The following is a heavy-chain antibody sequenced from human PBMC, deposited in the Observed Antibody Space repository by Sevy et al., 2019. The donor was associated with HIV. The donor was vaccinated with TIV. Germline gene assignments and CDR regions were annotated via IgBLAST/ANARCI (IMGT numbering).Heavy chain of an antibody. CDR2: IYYSGSS. J-gene: IGHJ5*02. D-gene: IGHD4-17*01. CDR1: GGSISSSSYY. V-gene: IGHV4-39*01. CDR3: AGFEYGDYTNLFDP. Sequence: SETLSLTCTVSGGSISSSSYYWGWIRQPPGKGLEWIGNIYYSGSSYYNPSLSSRVTISVVTSKNQFSLKLTSVTAADTAVYYCAGFEYGDYTNLFDPWGQGTLVTVSS.